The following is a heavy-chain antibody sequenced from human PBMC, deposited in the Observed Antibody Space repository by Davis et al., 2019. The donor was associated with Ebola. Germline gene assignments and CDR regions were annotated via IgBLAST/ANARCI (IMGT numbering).Heavy chain of an antibody. V-gene: IGHV1-18*04. CDR1: GYTFTSYG. CDR2: ISAYNGNT. Sequence: ASVKVSCKASGYTFTSYGISWVRQAPGQGLEWMGWISAYNGNTNYAQKLQGRVTMTTDTSTSTAYMELRSLRSDDTAVYYCARVHYGDYGYYYYMDVWGKGTTVTVSS. CDR3: ARVHYGDYGYYYYMDV. D-gene: IGHD4-17*01. J-gene: IGHJ6*03.